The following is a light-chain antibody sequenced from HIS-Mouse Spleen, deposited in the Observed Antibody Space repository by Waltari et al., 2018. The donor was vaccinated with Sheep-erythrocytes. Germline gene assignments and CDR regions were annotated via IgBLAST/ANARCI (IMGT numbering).Light chain of an antibody. CDR2: DAS. J-gene: IGKJ4*01. V-gene: IGKV1-33*01. Sequence: DIQMTQSPSSLSASVGDRVTITCQASQDISNYLNWYQQKPGKAPKLLIYDASNLETGVPSRFRGRGYGTDFTFSISSLQPEDIATYYCKQYDNLLTFGGGTKVEIK. CDR1: QDISNY. CDR3: KQYDNLLT.